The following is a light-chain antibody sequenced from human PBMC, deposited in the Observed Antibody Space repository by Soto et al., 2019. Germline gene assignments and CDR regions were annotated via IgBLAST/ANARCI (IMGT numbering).Light chain of an antibody. CDR1: QSVRSY. V-gene: IGKV3-11*01. CDR3: QQRSNWPLT. Sequence: EIVLTQSPATLSLSPGERATLSCRASQSVRSYLAWYQQKPGQAPRLLIYDASNRATGIPARFSGSGSGTDFTLTISRLEPEDFAVYYCQQRSNWPLTFGGVTKVEIK. CDR2: DAS. J-gene: IGKJ4*02.